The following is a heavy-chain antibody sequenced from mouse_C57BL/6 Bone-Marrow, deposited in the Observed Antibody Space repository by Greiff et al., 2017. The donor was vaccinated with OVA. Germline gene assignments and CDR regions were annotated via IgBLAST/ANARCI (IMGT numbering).Heavy chain of an antibody. CDR3: AEGWDYDFDD. Sequence: VQLQQSGPELVKPGASVKISCKASGYTFTDYYMNWVKQSHGKSLEWLGDINPNNGGTSYNQKFKGKATLTVDKSSSTAYMGLRSLTSEDSAVYCCAEGWDYDFDDWGQGTTLTVSS. J-gene: IGHJ2*01. CDR1: GYTFTDYY. V-gene: IGHV1-26*01. D-gene: IGHD1-1*01. CDR2: INPNNGGT.